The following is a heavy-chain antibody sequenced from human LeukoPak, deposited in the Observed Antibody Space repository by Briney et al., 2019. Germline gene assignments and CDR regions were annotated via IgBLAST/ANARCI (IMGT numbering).Heavy chain of an antibody. CDR1: GFTFSSYW. Sequence: GGSLRLSCAASGFTFSSYWMHWVRQVPGKGLVWVSRINSDGSSTSYADSVKGRFTISRDNAKNSLYLQMNSLRAEDTAVYYCANVPSVDTAMVTALDAFDIWGQGTMVTVSS. V-gene: IGHV3-74*01. J-gene: IGHJ3*02. CDR3: ANVPSVDTAMVTALDAFDI. CDR2: INSDGSST. D-gene: IGHD5-18*01.